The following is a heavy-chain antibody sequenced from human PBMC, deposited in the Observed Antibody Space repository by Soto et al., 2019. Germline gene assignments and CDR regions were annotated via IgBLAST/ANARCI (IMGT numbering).Heavy chain of an antibody. CDR3: ARDDRDTVYYFDY. D-gene: IGHD5-18*01. J-gene: IGHJ4*02. Sequence: GGSLRLSCAASGFTFSSYAMHWVRQAPGKGLEWVAVISYDGSNKYYADSVKGRFTISRDNSKNTLYLQMNSLRAEDTAVYYCARDDRDTVYYFDYGGQGTLVTVSS. CDR2: ISYDGSNK. V-gene: IGHV3-30*04. CDR1: GFTFSSYA.